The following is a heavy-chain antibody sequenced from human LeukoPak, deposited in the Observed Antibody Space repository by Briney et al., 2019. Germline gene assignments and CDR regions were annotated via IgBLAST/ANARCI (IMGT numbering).Heavy chain of an antibody. J-gene: IGHJ5*02. CDR2: IIPIFGTA. Sequence: SVKVSCKASGGTFSSYAISWVRQAPGQGLEWMGGIIPIFGTANYAQKFQGRVTITADESTSTAYMELSSLRSEDTAVYYCARDSLGYYGSGSTGWFDPWGQGTLVTVSS. V-gene: IGHV1-69*13. CDR1: GGTFSSYA. D-gene: IGHD3-10*01. CDR3: ARDSLGYYGSGSTGWFDP.